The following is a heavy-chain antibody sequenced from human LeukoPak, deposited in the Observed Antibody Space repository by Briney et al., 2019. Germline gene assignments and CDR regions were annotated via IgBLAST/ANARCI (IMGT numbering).Heavy chain of an antibody. J-gene: IGHJ6*02. CDR3: ARDLYDSSLYYYYGMDV. Sequence: SETLSLTCTVSGGSVSSYYWSWIRQPPGKGLEWIGYVYYTGSTNYNPSLKSRVTISVDTSKNQFSLKLSSVTAADTALYYCARDLYDSSLYYYYGMDVWGQGTTVTVS. CDR1: GGSVSSYY. D-gene: IGHD3-22*01. V-gene: IGHV4-59*02. CDR2: VYYTGST.